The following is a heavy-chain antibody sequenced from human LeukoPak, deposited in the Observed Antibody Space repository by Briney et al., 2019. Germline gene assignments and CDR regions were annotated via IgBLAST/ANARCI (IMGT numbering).Heavy chain of an antibody. CDR2: IYHSGST. J-gene: IGHJ4*02. V-gene: IGHV4-38-2*01. Sequence: SETLSLTCAVSGYSISSGYYWGWIRQPPGKGLEWIGSIYHSGSTYYNPSLKSRVTISVDTSKNQFSLKLSSVTAADTAVYYCASPPYCSSTSCSDYWGQGTLVTVS. CDR1: GYSISSGYY. D-gene: IGHD2-2*01. CDR3: ASPPYCSSTSCSDY.